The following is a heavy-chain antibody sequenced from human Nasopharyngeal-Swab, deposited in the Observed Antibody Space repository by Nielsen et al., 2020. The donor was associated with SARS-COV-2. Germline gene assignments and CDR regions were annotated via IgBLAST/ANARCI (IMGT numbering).Heavy chain of an antibody. V-gene: IGHV3-21*01. CDR1: RFTFNNYN. CDR2: ISSSSSYI. D-gene: IGHD3-3*01. J-gene: IGHJ6*02. Sequence: GGSLRLSCAASRFTFNNYNFNWVRQAPGKGLEWVSSISSSSSYIYYADSVKGRFTISRDNAENSLYLQMNSLRAEDTAVYYCARDGLDYDFWSAYFMDVWGQGTTVTVSS. CDR3: ARDGLDYDFWSAYFMDV.